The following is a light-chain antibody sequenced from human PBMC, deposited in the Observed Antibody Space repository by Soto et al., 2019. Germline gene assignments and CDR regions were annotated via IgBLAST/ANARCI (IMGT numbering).Light chain of an antibody. CDR2: GAS. CDR3: QQYNNWPLT. V-gene: IGKV3-15*01. CDR1: QSVSSN. J-gene: IGKJ5*01. Sequence: EKVITQSAATLSVSPGERATLSCRASQSVSSNLAWYQQKPGQAPRLLIYGASSRATGIPVRFSGSGSGTEFTLTISSLQSEDFAVYYCQQYNNWPLTFGQGTRPQIK.